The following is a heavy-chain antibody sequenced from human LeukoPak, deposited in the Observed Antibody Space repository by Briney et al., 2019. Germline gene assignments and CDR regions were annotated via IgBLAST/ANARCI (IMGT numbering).Heavy chain of an antibody. V-gene: IGHV4-4*02. J-gene: IGHJ4*02. CDR2: IYHSGST. D-gene: IGHD1-26*01. CDR3: ARYSRYIVGATEVEGVFDY. CDR1: GGSVSSSHW. Sequence: SGTLSLTCAVSGGSVSSSHWWSWVRQPPGKGLEWIGEIYHSGSTNYNPSLKSRVTISVDKSNNQFSLKLSSVTAADTAVYYCARYSRYIVGATEVEGVFDYWGQGTLVTVSS.